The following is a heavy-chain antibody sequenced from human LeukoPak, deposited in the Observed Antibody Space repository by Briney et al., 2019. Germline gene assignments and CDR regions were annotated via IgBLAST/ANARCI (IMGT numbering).Heavy chain of an antibody. CDR1: GFTFNNYG. J-gene: IGHJ4*02. V-gene: IGHV3-30*18. Sequence: GGSLRLSCAASGFTFNNYGMHWVRQAPGKGLEWVAVISYDGRNKHYPNSVKGRFTISRDISTDTLWLQMDSLRTEDTAVYYCAKGPLRGTAAAIDYWGQGTLVTVSS. CDR3: AKGPLRGTAAAIDY. CDR2: ISYDGRNK. D-gene: IGHD2-2*01.